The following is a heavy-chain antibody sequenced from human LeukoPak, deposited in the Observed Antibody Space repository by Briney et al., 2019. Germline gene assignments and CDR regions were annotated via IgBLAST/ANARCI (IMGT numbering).Heavy chain of an antibody. CDR3: ARDRKVVHGIMVRDPIIDY. CDR2: IGISSGNT. CDR1: GFNFIDYS. D-gene: IGHD3-10*01. J-gene: IGHJ4*02. Sequence: GGSLRLSCAASGFNFIDYSMNWVRQAPGKGLEWISYIGISSGNTKYADSVKGRFTISRDKARNSLYLQMNSLRAEDTAVYYCARDRKVVHGIMVRDPIIDYWGQGTLVTVSS. V-gene: IGHV3-48*01.